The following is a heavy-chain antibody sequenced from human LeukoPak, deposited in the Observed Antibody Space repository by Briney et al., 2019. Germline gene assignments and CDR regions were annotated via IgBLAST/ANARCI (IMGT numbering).Heavy chain of an antibody. D-gene: IGHD6-19*01. Sequence: GGSLRLSCAASGFTFSSYAMSWVRQAPGKGLEWVTFIQYDGSNKYYADSVKGRFTVSRDNSKNTLYLQMNSLRAEDTAVYYCAKGPPPHISVAGPFDSWGQGTLVTVSS. J-gene: IGHJ4*02. CDR1: GFTFSSYA. CDR2: IQYDGSNK. V-gene: IGHV3-30*02. CDR3: AKGPPPHISVAGPFDS.